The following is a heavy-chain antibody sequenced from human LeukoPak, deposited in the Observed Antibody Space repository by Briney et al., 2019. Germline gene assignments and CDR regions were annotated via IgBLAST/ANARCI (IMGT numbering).Heavy chain of an antibody. D-gene: IGHD1-1*01. CDR3: AITTGTSSFDAFDI. J-gene: IGHJ3*02. CDR2: IYYSGST. V-gene: IGHV4-59*01. CDR1: GGSITSYY. Sequence: SETLSLTCTVSGGSITSYYWSWIRQPPGKGLEWIGSIYYSGSTNYNPSLKSRVTISVDTSKNQFSLKLSSVTAADTAVYYCAITTGTSSFDAFDIWGQGTMVTVSS.